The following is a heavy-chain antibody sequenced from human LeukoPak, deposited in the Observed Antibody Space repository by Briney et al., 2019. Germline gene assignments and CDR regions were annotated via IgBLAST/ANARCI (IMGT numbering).Heavy chain of an antibody. V-gene: IGHV3-21*06. CDR3: ARVPSDY. CDR1: GFTFSSYS. CDR2: ISSSSGYI. Sequence: GGSLRLSCAASGFTFSSYSMNWVRQAPGKGLEWVSSISSSSGYIYYADSVKGRFTISRDNAKNSLYLQMNSLRAEDTAVYYCARVPSDYWGQGTLVTGSS. J-gene: IGHJ4*02.